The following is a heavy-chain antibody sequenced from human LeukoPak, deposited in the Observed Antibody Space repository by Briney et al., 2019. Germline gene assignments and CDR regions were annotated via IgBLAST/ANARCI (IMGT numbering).Heavy chain of an antibody. V-gene: IGHV5-51*01. CDR2: IYPADSDT. CDR1: GSSFATYW. CDR3: ARSRGEGAGRRGIVRNNWFDP. Sequence: GESLNISFKGSGSSFATYWIGWVRQPPGKGLEWMGIIYPADSDTKYSPSFRGQVTISADKSISTAYLQWSSLQASDPAMYYCARSRGEGAGRRGIVRNNWFDPWGQGSLVSVSS. D-gene: IGHD1-26*01. J-gene: IGHJ5*02.